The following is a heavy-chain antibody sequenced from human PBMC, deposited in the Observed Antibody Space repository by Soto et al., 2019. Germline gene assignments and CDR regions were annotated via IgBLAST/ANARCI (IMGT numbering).Heavy chain of an antibody. V-gene: IGHV1-2*02. CDR1: GYMFTGFY. Sequence: QVQLMQSGAEVKRPGASVKVSCKASGYMFTGFYLHWVRQAPGQGLEWMGWINPNNGVTTYAKNFQGRVTMTRDSSISTAYMELSSLRSDDTAVYFCAAAAIPVAGRHPDFWGQGTVVTVS. D-gene: IGHD6-19*01. CDR3: AAAAIPVAGRHPDF. J-gene: IGHJ4*02. CDR2: INPNNGVT.